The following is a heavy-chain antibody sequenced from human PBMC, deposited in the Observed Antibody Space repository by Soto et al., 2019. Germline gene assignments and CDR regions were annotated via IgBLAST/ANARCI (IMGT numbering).Heavy chain of an antibody. CDR1: GCTFSSYA. CDR3: AKDVKYYYGSGSSYDY. Sequence: PGGSLRLSCAASGCTFSSYAMTWVRQAPGKGPEWVSGVSGSGGGPFYADSVKGRFTISRDNSRNTLYLQMHSLTAEDTAVYYCAKDVKYYYGSGSSYDYWRQRNQVPVCS. D-gene: IGHD3-10*01. J-gene: IGHJ4*02. CDR2: VSGSGGGP. V-gene: IGHV3-23*01.